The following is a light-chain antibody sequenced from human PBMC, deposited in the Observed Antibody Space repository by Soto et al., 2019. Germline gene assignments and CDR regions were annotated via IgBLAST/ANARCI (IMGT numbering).Light chain of an antibody. Sequence: QSALAQPASVSGSPGQSITISCTGTTSDVGCYDYVSWFQQHPGKAPKLIIYDVSHWPSGVSDRFSGSKSGNTASLTISGLQAEDEADYYCSSFTTSTTFVFGTGTKLTVL. V-gene: IGLV2-14*03. CDR3: SSFTTSTTFV. J-gene: IGLJ1*01. CDR1: TSDVGCYDY. CDR2: DVS.